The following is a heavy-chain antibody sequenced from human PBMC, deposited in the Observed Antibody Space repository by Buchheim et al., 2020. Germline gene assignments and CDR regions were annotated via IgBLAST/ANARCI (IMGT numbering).Heavy chain of an antibody. J-gene: IGHJ4*02. CDR2: IYYSGST. Sequence: QVQLQESGPGLVKPSETLSVTCTVSGGSVSSGNYYWSWIRQPPGKGLEWIGYIYYSGSTNYSPSLKSRVTISVDTSKDTFSLKLSSVTAADTAVYYCARTSIQYHFDSWGQGTL. CDR1: GGSVSSGNYY. D-gene: IGHD4-11*01. CDR3: ARTSIQYHFDS. V-gene: IGHV4-61*01.